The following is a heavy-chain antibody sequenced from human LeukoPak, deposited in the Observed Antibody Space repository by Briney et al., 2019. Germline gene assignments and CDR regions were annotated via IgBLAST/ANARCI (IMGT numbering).Heavy chain of an antibody. D-gene: IGHD2-15*01. CDR1: GGSISSYY. Sequence: SETLSLTCTVSGGSISSYYWSWIRQPPGKGLEWIGYIYYSGSTNYNPSLKSRVTMSVETSINQLSLKLSSVTAADTAVYYCARRASGGYCSSGGCPPFDYWGQGTLVTVSS. J-gene: IGHJ4*02. CDR3: ARRASGGYCSSGGCPPFDY. V-gene: IGHV4-59*08. CDR2: IYYSGST.